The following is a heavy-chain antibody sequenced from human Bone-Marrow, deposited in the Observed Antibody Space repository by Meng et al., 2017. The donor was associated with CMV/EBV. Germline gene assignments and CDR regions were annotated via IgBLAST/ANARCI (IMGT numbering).Heavy chain of an antibody. V-gene: IGHV4-34*01. D-gene: IGHD3-3*01. CDR3: ASNQRITLFGVVTPYYYYGMDV. CDR2: INHSGST. Sequence: SETLSLTCAVYGGSFSGYYWSWIRQPPGKGLEWIGEINHSGSTNYNPSLKSRVTISVDTSKNQFSLKLSSVTAADTAVYYCASNQRITLFGVVTPYYYYGMDVWGQGTTVTVSS. CDR1: GGSFSGYY. J-gene: IGHJ6*02.